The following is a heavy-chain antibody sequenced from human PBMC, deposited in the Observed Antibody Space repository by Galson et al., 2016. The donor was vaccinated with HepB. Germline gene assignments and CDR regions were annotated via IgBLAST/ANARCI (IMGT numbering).Heavy chain of an antibody. V-gene: IGHV4-59*01. CDR2: IFYTGGS. Sequence: SETLSLTCTVPGGSLSNYYWSWIRRPPGKGLEWIGYIFYTGGSNYNPSLKSRVTISIDTSKNQFSLNLSSLTAADTAMYYCARGMTTVTLYAFDIWGQGTMVTVSS. CDR3: ARGMTTVTLYAFDI. CDR1: GGSLSNYY. J-gene: IGHJ3*02. D-gene: IGHD4-17*01.